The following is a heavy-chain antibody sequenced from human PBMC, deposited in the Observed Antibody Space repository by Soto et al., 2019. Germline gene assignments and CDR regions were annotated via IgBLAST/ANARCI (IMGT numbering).Heavy chain of an antibody. CDR2: IIPIFGTA. D-gene: IGHD2-2*02. CDR1: GGTFSSYA. J-gene: IGHJ5*02. V-gene: IGHV1-69*01. CDR3: ARDRDIVVVPAAIKANWFDP. Sequence: QVQLVQSGAEVKKPGSSVKVSCKASGGTFSSYAISWVRQAPGQGLEWMGGIIPIFGTANYAQKFQGRVTITADESTSTASMELSSLRSEDTAVYYCARDRDIVVVPAAIKANWFDPWGQGTLVTVSS.